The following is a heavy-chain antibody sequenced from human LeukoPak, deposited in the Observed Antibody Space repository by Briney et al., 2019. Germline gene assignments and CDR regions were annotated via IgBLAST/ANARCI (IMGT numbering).Heavy chain of an antibody. J-gene: IGHJ4*02. D-gene: IGHD3-3*01. Sequence: SQTLSLTCTVSGGSISSYDYYWIWIRHPQGKDLVGSVYICFGVCISDDPSLKSRVTISVDTSKNQFSLTLSSVTAAHTAVYYCAREGRFWSGYGLDYCGQGTLGTVSS. CDR3: AREGRFWSGYGLDY. CDR1: GGSISSYDYY. V-gene: IGHV4-30-4*08. CDR2: ICFGVCI.